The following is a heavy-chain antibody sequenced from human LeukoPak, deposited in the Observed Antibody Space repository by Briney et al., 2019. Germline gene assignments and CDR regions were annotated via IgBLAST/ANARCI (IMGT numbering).Heavy chain of an antibody. V-gene: IGHV3-23*01. CDR1: GFTLTSYA. CDR3: AKAPSGYCSSTSCYAVIDY. J-gene: IGHJ4*02. Sequence: GGSLRLASAASGFTLTSYAMSWVRQAPGKWLEWVSAISGSGGSTYCADSVKGRFTISRDNSKNTLYLQMNSLRAEDTAVYYCAKAPSGYCSSTSCYAVIDYWGQGTLVTVSS. D-gene: IGHD2-2*01. CDR2: ISGSGGST.